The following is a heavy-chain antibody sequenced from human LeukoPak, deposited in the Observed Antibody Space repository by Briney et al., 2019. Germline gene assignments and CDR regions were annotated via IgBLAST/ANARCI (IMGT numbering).Heavy chain of an antibody. V-gene: IGHV1-18*01. CDR2: ISAYNGNT. Sequence: GASVKVSCKASGYTFTSYGISWVRQAPGQGLEWMGWISAYNGNTNYAQKLQGRVTMTTDTSTSTAYMELRSLRSDDTAVYYCARDRAAMVPSPFDYWGQRTLVTVSS. D-gene: IGHD5-18*01. CDR3: ARDRAAMVPSPFDY. J-gene: IGHJ4*02. CDR1: GYTFTSYG.